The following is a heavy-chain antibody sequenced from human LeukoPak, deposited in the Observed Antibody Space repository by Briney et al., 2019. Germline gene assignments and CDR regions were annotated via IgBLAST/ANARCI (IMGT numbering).Heavy chain of an antibody. CDR1: GETFSGFY. V-gene: IGHV4-34*01. J-gene: IGHJ4*02. CDR3: ARERSTVTEFDY. Sequence: SETLSLTCAVYGETFSGFYWSWIRQPPGKGLEWIGEVNPSGNTNYNPSLKSRVTISADTSKNQFSLKLTSVTAADTAIYYCARERSTVTEFDYWGRGTLVIVSS. D-gene: IGHD4-17*01. CDR2: VNPSGNT.